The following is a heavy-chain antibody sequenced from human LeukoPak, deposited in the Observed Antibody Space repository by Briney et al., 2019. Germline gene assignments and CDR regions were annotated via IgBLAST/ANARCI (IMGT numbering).Heavy chain of an antibody. D-gene: IGHD3/OR15-3a*01. J-gene: IGHJ4*02. CDR2: IYYSGNT. Sequence: PSETLSLTCTVSGVSISSSNSYWGWIRQPPGKGLEWIGSIYYSGNTYYNASLKSQVSISTDTSKNQFSLRLTSVTAADTAVYYWARQTGSGLFIFPGGQGTLVTVSS. CDR3: ARQTGSGLFIFP. V-gene: IGHV4-39*01. CDR1: GVSISSSNSY.